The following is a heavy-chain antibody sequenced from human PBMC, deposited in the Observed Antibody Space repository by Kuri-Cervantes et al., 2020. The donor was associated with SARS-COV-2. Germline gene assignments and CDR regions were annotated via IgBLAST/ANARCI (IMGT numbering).Heavy chain of an antibody. J-gene: IGHJ6*02. CDR3: AGASGYYYGSGSHLDYYGMDV. CDR2: IYYSGST. Sequence: SETLSLTCTVSGGSISSYYWSWIRQPPGKGLEWIGYIYYSGSTNYNPSLKSRVTISVDTSKNQFSLKLSSVTAADTAVYYCAGASGYYYGSGSHLDYYGMDVWGQGTTVTVSS. D-gene: IGHD3-10*01. V-gene: IGHV4-59*01. CDR1: GGSISSYY.